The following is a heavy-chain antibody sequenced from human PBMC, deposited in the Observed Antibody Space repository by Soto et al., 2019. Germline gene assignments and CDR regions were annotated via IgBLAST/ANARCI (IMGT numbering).Heavy chain of an antibody. Sequence: ASVKVSCKASGGTFSNSAISWVLQAPGQGLEWMGGIIPLFGTGDYAQKFQGIVTITADESTSTAYMELRSLRSEDTAVYYCAREVLSGYYGFYYYYGMDVWGQGTTVTVSS. J-gene: IGHJ6*02. CDR2: IIPLFGTG. CDR3: AREVLSGYYGFYYYYGMDV. D-gene: IGHD3-22*01. CDR1: GGTFSNSA. V-gene: IGHV1-69*13.